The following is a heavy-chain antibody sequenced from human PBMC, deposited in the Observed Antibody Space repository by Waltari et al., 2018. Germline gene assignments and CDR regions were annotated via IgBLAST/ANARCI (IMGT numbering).Heavy chain of an antibody. CDR1: GFTFSSYV. D-gene: IGHD1-26*01. J-gene: IGHJ6*02. V-gene: IGHV3-23*01. CDR3: AKRKGWELRNYYYYGMDV. CDR2: ISGSGGSK. Sequence: EVQLLESGGGLVQPGGSLRLSCAASGFTFSSYVMSWVRQAPGKGLEWVSAISGSGGSKYYADSVKGRFTISRDNSKNTLYLQMNSLRAEDTAVYYCAKRKGWELRNYYYYGMDVWGQGTTVTVSS.